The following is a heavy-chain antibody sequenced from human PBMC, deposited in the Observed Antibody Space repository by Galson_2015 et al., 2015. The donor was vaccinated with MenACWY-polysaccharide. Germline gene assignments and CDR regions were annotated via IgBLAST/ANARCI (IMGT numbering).Heavy chain of an antibody. V-gene: IGHV3-74*01. J-gene: IGHJ3*02. Sequence: SLRLSGAASELTFSSYWMHWVRHAPGKGLVWGSRINSEGRITTHADSGKGRFTISRDNAKNTLFLQMNSLRAEDTAIYDCARSKFSSGYFVRAFDIWGQGTMVTVSS. D-gene: IGHD3-22*01. CDR2: INSEGRIT. CDR1: ELTFSSYW. CDR3: ARSKFSSGYFVRAFDI.